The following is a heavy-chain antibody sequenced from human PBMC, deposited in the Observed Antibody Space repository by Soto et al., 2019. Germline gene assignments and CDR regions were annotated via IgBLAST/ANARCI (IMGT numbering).Heavy chain of an antibody. CDR3: SSLSPYCSSTCSYAGVLTA. CDR1: GGSISSGGYY. J-gene: IGHJ5*02. Sequence: SETLSLTCTVSGGSISSGGYYWSWIRQHPGKGLEWIGYIYYSGSTYYNPSLKSRVTISVDTSKNQFSLKLSSVTAGDTAVYYCSSLSPYCSSTCSYAGVLTAWGEGTLVTVCS. CDR2: IYYSGST. V-gene: IGHV4-31*03. D-gene: IGHD2-2*01.